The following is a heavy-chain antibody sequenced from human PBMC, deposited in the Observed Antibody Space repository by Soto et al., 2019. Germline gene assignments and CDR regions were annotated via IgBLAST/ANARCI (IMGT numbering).Heavy chain of an antibody. D-gene: IGHD5-18*01. CDR1: GFTFSSYS. J-gene: IGHJ4*02. Sequence: EVQLVESGGGLVKPGGSLRLSCAASGFTFSSYSMNWVRQAPGKGLEWVSSISSSSSYIYYADSVKGRFTISRDNAKNSLYLQMDSLRAEDTAVDYCARDQGGGYSDGYSDWGQGTLVTVSS. V-gene: IGHV3-21*01. CDR3: ARDQGGGYSDGYSD. CDR2: ISSSSSYI.